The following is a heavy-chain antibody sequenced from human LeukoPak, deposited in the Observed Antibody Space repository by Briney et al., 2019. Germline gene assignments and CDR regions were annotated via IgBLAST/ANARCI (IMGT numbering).Heavy chain of an antibody. CDR3: AKEPRIAVAGTPLDY. D-gene: IGHD6-19*01. CDR2: ISGSGGST. CDR1: GFTFSSYA. V-gene: IGHV3-23*01. J-gene: IGHJ4*02. Sequence: GGSLRLSCAASGFTFSSYAMSWVRQAPGKGLEWVSAISGSGGSTYYADSVKGRFTISRDNSENTLYLQMNSLRAENTAVYYCAKEPRIAVAGTPLDYWGQGTLVTVSS.